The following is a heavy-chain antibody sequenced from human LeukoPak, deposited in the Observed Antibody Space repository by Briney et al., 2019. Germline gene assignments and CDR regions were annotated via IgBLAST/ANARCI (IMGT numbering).Heavy chain of an antibody. D-gene: IGHD5-18*01. CDR3: ARERVSYGYEWFDP. J-gene: IGHJ5*02. CDR2: ISSSSSYI. Sequence: PGGSLRLSCAASGFTFSSYSVNWVRQAPGKGLEWVSSISSSSSYIYYADSVKGRFTISRDNAKNSLYLQMNSLRAEDTAVYYCARERVSYGYEWFDPWGQGTLVTVSS. CDR1: GFTFSSYS. V-gene: IGHV3-21*01.